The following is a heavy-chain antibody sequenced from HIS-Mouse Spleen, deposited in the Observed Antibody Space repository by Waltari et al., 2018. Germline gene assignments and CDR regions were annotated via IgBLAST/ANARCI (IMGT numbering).Heavy chain of an antibody. CDR2: ISWNSGSI. V-gene: IGHV3-9*01. CDR3: AKSSSFDY. Sequence: VQLVESGGGLVQPGRSLRLSCAASGFTFDDYAMHWVRQAPGKGMEWVSGISWNSGSIGYADSVKGRFTISRDNAKNSLYLQMNSLRAEDTALYYCAKSSSFDYWGQGTLVTVSS. CDR1: GFTFDDYA. D-gene: IGHD6-6*01. J-gene: IGHJ4*02.